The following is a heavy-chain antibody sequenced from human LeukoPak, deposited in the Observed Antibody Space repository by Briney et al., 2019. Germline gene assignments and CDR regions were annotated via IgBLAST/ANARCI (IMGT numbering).Heavy chain of an antibody. CDR2: ISSDGDST. CDR3: ARGGSGWYAFDS. V-gene: IGHV3-64*01. J-gene: IGHJ4*02. D-gene: IGHD6-19*01. CDR1: GFTFSTYA. Sequence: GGSLRLSCAASGFTFSTYAMHWVRQAPGKGLEYVSAISSDGDSTYYANSVKGRFTISRDNSKNTLYLQMSSLRVEDTAVYYCARGGSGWYAFDSWGQGTLVTVSS.